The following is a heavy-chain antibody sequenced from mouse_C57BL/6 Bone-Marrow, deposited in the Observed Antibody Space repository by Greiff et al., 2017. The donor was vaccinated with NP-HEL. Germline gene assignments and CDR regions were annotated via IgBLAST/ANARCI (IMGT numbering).Heavy chain of an antibody. Sequence: EVKVVESGGGLVQPKGSLKLSCAASGFTFNTYAMHWVRQAPGKGLEWVARIRSKSSNYATYYADSVKDRFTISRDDSQSMLYLQMNNLKTEDTAMYYCVRTGSTMITTNAMDYWGQGTSVTVSS. D-gene: IGHD2-4*01. V-gene: IGHV10-3*01. J-gene: IGHJ4*01. CDR2: IRSKSSNYAT. CDR3: VRTGSTMITTNAMDY. CDR1: GFTFNTYA.